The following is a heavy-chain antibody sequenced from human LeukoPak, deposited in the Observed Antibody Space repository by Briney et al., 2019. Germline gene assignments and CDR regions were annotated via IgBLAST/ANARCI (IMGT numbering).Heavy chain of an antibody. CDR2: INPDGSDT. J-gene: IGHJ4*02. D-gene: IGHD3-10*01. CDR3: VRWGVEAGMDC. CDR1: GFTFSNYW. Sequence: GGSLRLSCDGSGFTFSNYWLGWVRQAPGKGLKWVANINPDGSDTTYVDSVKGRFIISRDNAKKSLLLQMNSLRVEETSVYYCVRWGVEAGMDCWGQGSLVTVSS. V-gene: IGHV3-7*01.